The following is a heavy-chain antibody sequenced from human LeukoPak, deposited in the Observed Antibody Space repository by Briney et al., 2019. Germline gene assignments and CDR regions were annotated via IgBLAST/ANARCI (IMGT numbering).Heavy chain of an antibody. CDR3: AVNDYGGNFPFDY. Sequence: SETLSLTCTVSGGSISSSSYYWVWIRQPPGKGLEGIGSIYYSGSTYYNPSLKSRVTISVDTSKNQFSLKLSSVTAADTAVYYCAVNDYGGNFPFDYWGQGTLVTVSS. V-gene: IGHV4-39*07. D-gene: IGHD4-23*01. J-gene: IGHJ4*02. CDR1: GGSISSSSYY. CDR2: IYYSGST.